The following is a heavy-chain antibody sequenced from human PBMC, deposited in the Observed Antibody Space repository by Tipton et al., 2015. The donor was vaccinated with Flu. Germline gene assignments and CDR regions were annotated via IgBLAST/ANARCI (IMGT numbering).Heavy chain of an antibody. D-gene: IGHD4-23*01. Sequence: TLSLTCAVYGGSFSGYYWSWIRQPPGKGLEWIGEINHSGSTNYNPSLKSRVTISVDTSKNQFSLKLSSVTAADTAVYYCARHNDYGGNSGFDYWGQGTLVTVSS. V-gene: IGHV4-34*01. CDR3: ARHNDYGGNSGFDY. CDR2: INHSGST. J-gene: IGHJ4*02. CDR1: GGSFSGYY.